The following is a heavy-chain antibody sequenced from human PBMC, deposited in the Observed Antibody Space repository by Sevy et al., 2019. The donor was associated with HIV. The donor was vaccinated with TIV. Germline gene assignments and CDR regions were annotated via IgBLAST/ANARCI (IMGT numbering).Heavy chain of an antibody. CDR1: GFTFSSYG. CDR2: IWYDGSNK. CDR3: ASFGVAARPGETHNEENDAFDI. Sequence: GGSLRLSCAASGFTFSSYGMHWVRQAPGKGLEWVAVIWYDGSNKYYADSVKGRFTISRDNSKNTLYLQMNSLRAEDTAVYYCASFGVAARPGETHNEENDAFDIWGQGTMVTVSS. V-gene: IGHV3-33*08. J-gene: IGHJ3*02. D-gene: IGHD6-6*01.